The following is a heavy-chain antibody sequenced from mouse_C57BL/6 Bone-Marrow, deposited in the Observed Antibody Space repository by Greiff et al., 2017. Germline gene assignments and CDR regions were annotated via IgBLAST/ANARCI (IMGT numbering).Heavy chain of an antibody. J-gene: IGHJ4*01. V-gene: IGHV2-2*01. D-gene: IGHD1-1*01. CDR2: IWSGGST. CDR1: GFSLTSYG. Sequence: VQLQQSGPGLVQPSQSLSITCTVSGFSLTSYGVHWVRQSPGKGLEWLGVIWSGGSTDYNAAFISRLSISKDNSKSQVFFKMNSLQADDTAIYYCAREGITTVVGYAMDYWGQGTSVTVSS. CDR3: AREGITTVVGYAMDY.